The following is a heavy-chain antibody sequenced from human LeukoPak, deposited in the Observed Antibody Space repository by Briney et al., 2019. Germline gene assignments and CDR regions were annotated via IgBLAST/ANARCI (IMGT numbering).Heavy chain of an antibody. V-gene: IGHV3-30*02. CDR3: AKAARGAVAGYY. D-gene: IGHD6-19*01. CDR2: IRYDGSNK. J-gene: IGHJ4*02. Sequence: GGSLRLSCAASGFTFSSYGMHWVRQAPGKGLEWVAFIRYDGSNKYYADSVKGRFTISRDNSKNTLYLQMNSLRAEDTAVFYCAKAARGAVAGYYWGQGTLVTVSS. CDR1: GFTFSSYG.